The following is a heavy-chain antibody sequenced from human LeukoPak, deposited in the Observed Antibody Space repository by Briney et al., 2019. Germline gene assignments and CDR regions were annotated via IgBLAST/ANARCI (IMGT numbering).Heavy chain of an antibody. CDR3: ARNLYDSGGYYLGLDY. V-gene: IGHV3-74*01. Sequence: GGSLRLSCAASGFTFRSYWMHWVRQAPGKGLVWVSHIDTDGSTATYADSVRGRFTISRDNAKNTLYLRMNSLSAEDTAVYYCARNLYDSGGYYLGLDYWGQGTLVTVSS. CDR1: GFTFRSYW. CDR2: IDTDGSTA. J-gene: IGHJ4*02. D-gene: IGHD3-22*01.